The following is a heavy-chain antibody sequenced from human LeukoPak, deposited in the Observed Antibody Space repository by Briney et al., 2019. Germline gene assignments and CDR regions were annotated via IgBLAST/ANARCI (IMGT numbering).Heavy chain of an antibody. CDR2: INPNSGGT. D-gene: IGHD6-19*01. V-gene: IGHV1-2*02. Sequence: ASVKVSCKASGYTFTGYYMHWVRQAPGQGLEWMGWINPNSGGTNFAQKFQGRVTMTRDTSISTAYMELSRLRSDDTAVYYCARYDSSGWSFDYWGQGTLVTVSS. CDR1: GYTFTGYY. J-gene: IGHJ4*02. CDR3: ARYDSSGWSFDY.